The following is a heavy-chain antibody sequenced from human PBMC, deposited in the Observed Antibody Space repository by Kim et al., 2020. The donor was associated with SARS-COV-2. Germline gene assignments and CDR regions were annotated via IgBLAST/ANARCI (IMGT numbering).Heavy chain of an antibody. V-gene: IGHV4-39*01. CDR2: IYYSGST. D-gene: IGHD2-2*01. Sequence: SETLSLTCTVSGGSISSSSYYWGWIRQPPGKGLEWIGSIYYSGSTYYNPSLKSRVTISVDTSKNQFSLKLSSVTAADTAVYYCARTTVYCSSTSCYGGYSSSWRYYFDYWGQGTLVTVSS. J-gene: IGHJ4*02. CDR3: ARTTVYCSSTSCYGGYSSSWRYYFDY. CDR1: GGSISSSSYY.